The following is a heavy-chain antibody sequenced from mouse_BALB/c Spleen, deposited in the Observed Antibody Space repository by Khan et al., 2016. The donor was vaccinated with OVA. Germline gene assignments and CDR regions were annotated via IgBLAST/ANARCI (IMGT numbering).Heavy chain of an antibody. CDR3: ARSNYDGNSRYAMND. Sequence: DLVKPGASVKLSCKASGYTFTSYWINWIKQRPGQGLEWIGRIAPGSSSTYYTDMFKVTAILTVDFSSTLVYLHISSLSSEDSAGFFWARSNYDGNSRYAMNDWGQRTSVTVSS. CDR1: GYTFTSYW. J-gene: IGHJ4*01. V-gene: IGHV1S41*01. D-gene: IGHD1-1*01. CDR2: IAPGSSST.